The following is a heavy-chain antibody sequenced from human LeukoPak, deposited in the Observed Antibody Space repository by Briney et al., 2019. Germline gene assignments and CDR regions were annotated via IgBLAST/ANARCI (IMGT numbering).Heavy chain of an antibody. CDR2: MNPNSGNT. CDR1: GYTFTSYD. J-gene: IGHJ4*02. V-gene: IGHV1-8*01. D-gene: IGHD2-15*01. Sequence: GSVKVSCKASGYTFTSYDINWVRQATGQGLEWTGWMNPNSGNTGYAQKFQGRVTMTRNTSISTAYMELSSLRSEDTAVYYCARAGGYCGRISCPYYDYWGQGSLVAVSS. CDR3: ARAGGYCGRISCPYYDY.